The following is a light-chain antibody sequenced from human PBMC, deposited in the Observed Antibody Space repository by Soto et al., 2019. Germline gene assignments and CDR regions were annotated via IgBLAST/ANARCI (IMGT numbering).Light chain of an antibody. J-gene: IGLJ1*01. Sequence: QSVLTQPRSVSGSPGQSVTISCTGSSRDVGGYNYVSWYQQHPGKAPKLMIYDVTTRPSGVPDRFSGSKSGNTASLTISGLQAEDEADYYCSSHAGSSVVFGSGTNVTVL. CDR1: SRDVGGYNY. V-gene: IGLV2-11*01. CDR3: SSHAGSSVV. CDR2: DVT.